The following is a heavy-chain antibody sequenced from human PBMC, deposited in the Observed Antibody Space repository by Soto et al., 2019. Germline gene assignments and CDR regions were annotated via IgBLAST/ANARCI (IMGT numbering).Heavy chain of an antibody. V-gene: IGHV3-74*01. D-gene: IGHD5-12*01. CDR2: INSDGSST. CDR1: GFTFSSYW. CDR3: ARVRRWLQLPDY. J-gene: IGHJ4*02. Sequence: GGSLRLSCAASGFTFSSYWMHWVRQAPGKGLVWVSRINSDGSSTSYADSVKGRFTISRDNAKNTLYLQMNSLRAEDTAVYYCARVRRWLQLPDYWGQGTLVTVSS.